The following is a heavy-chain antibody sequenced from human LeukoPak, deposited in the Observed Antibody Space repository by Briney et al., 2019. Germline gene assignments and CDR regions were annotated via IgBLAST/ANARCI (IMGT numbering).Heavy chain of an antibody. CDR1: GATFTSYA. CDR3: ARDLARDTYYDYGMDV. CDR2: IIPILGIG. Sequence: SSVTLSFKASGATFTSYAISWVRHAPGQGPEWGGRIIPILGIGDYAQKFQGRVTITADKSTSTAYMELSSLRTEDTAVYYCARDLARDTYYDYGMDVWGQGTTVTVSS. V-gene: IGHV1-69*04. J-gene: IGHJ6*02.